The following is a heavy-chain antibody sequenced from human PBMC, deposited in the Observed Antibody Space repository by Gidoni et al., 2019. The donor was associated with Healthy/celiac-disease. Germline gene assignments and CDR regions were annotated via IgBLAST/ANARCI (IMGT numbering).Heavy chain of an antibody. CDR1: GASNSSGSYY. Sequence: QVQLQESGPGLVKHSKTLSLTCTVHGASNSSGSYYWTWIRQPAGKGLAWIGRIYTSGSTNYNPSLKSRVTMSVDTSKNQFSLKLSSVTAADTAVYYCARDRMHCSSTSCLGGYYYYMDVWGKGTTVTVSS. J-gene: IGHJ6*03. D-gene: IGHD2-2*01. CDR3: ARDRMHCSSTSCLGGYYYYMDV. V-gene: IGHV4-61*02. CDR2: IYTSGST.